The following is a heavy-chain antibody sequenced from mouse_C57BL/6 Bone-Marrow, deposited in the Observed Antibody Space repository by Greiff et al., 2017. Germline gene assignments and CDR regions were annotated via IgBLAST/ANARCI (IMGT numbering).Heavy chain of an antibody. CDR1: GYSITSGYF. Sequence: EVKLLESGPGLVKPSQSLSLTCSVSGYSITSGYFWNWIRQSPGNQLEWMGYISYDGSNNYNPSLKNRISITSDTSKNQFFLKLNSVTTEDTATYYCARDPGTAQATYYFDYWGQGTTLTVSS. D-gene: IGHD3-2*02. CDR2: ISYDGSN. CDR3: ARDPGTAQATYYFDY. V-gene: IGHV3-6*01. J-gene: IGHJ2*01.